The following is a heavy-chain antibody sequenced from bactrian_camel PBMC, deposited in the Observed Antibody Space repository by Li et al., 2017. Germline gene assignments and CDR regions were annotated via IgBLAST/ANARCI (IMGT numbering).Heavy chain of an antibody. CDR1: GFTFSNNW. V-gene: IGHV3S19*01. CDR2: IYTGDARV. J-gene: IGHJ4*01. D-gene: IGHD7*01. Sequence: VQLVESGGDLVQPGGSLRLSCAGSGFTFSNNWMHWVRQAPGKGLEWVVSIYTGDARVYVADSVKGRFTISRDNARNTLYLQLNSLKTEDTAMYYCCNWDGPARDVPLPQGDQGTQVTVS.